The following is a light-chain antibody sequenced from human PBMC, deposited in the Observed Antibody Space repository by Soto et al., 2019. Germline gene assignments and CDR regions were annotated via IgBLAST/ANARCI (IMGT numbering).Light chain of an antibody. CDR1: QDVKNY. CDR2: DAS. Sequence: DIHMTQSPSCLSASVVPILTIPCHASQDVKNYLNWYQQKPGKAPKLLIYDASNLERGVPSRFSGSGTGTEYTFTISSLQAEDNGTYYCQQYENLPLTFGGGTKVDIK. CDR3: QQYENLPLT. V-gene: IGKV1-33*01. J-gene: IGKJ4*01.